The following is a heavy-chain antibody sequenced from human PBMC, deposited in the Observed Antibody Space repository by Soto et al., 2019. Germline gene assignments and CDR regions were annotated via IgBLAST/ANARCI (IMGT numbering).Heavy chain of an antibody. V-gene: IGHV1-2*02. CDR1: GYIFTGYY. CDR3: ARPFCSSNSCHNWFDS. D-gene: IGHD2-2*01. J-gene: IGHJ5*01. Sequence: GASVKVSCKASGYIFTGYYINWVRQAPGQGLEWMGWISPNSGDTSFLQKFQGRVSMTTDTSINTAYMELSRVTSDDTAVYYCARPFCSSNSCHNWFDSWGQGTLVTVSS. CDR2: ISPNSGDT.